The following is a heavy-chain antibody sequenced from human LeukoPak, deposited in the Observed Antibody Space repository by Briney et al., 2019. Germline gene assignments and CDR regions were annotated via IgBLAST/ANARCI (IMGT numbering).Heavy chain of an antibody. CDR2: ISSSGSTI. Sequence: GGSLRLSCAASGFTFSSYEMNWVRQAPGKGLEWVSYISSSGSTIYYADSVKGRFTISRDNAKNSLYLQMNSLRAEDTAVYYCARPSIHDDAFVIWGQGTMVTVSS. CDR3: ARPSIHDDAFVI. J-gene: IGHJ3*02. V-gene: IGHV3-48*03. CDR1: GFTFSSYE. D-gene: IGHD4-11*01.